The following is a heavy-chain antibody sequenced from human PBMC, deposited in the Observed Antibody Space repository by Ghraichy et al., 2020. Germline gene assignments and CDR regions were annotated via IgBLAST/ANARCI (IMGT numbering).Heavy chain of an antibody. CDR1: GYSFTSYW. Sequence: GESLNISCKGSGYSFTSYWIGWVRQMPGKGLEWMGIIYPGDSDTRYSPSFQGQVTISADKSISTAYLQWSSLKASDTAMYYCARFPQWLLTGDDAFDIWGQGTMVTVSS. CDR3: ARFPQWLLTGDDAFDI. V-gene: IGHV5-51*01. J-gene: IGHJ3*02. CDR2: IYPGDSDT. D-gene: IGHD3-22*01.